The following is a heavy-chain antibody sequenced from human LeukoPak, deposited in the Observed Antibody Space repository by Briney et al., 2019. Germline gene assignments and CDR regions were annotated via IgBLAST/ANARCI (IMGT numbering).Heavy chain of an antibody. Sequence: GRSLRLSCAASGFTFSSYSMNWVRQAPGKGLEWVSSISSSSSYIYYADSVKGRFTISRDNAKNSLYLQMNSLRAEDTAVYYCARDNYDYGDYGSYYGMDVWGQGTTVTVSS. CDR2: ISSSSSYI. D-gene: IGHD4-17*01. CDR1: GFTFSSYS. V-gene: IGHV3-21*01. CDR3: ARDNYDYGDYGSYYGMDV. J-gene: IGHJ6*02.